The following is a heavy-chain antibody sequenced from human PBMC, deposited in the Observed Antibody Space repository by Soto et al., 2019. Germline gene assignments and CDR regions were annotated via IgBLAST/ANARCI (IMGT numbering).Heavy chain of an antibody. CDR3: ARVYNGIYYYYGMDV. V-gene: IGHV1-8*01. CDR1: GYTFTSYD. J-gene: IGHJ6*02. CDR2: MNPNSGNT. Sequence: ASVKVSCKASGYTFTSYDINWVRQATGQGLEWMGWMNPNSGNTGYAQKFQGRVTMTRNTSISTVYMELSSLRSEDTAVYYCARVYNGIYYYYGMDVWGQGTTVTVSS. D-gene: IGHD2-8*01.